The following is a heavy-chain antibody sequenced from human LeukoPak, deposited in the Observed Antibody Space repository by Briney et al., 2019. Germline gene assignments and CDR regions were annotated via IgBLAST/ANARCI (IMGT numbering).Heavy chain of an antibody. Sequence: PSETLSLTCTVSGGSISSGDYYWNWIRQPPGKGLEWIGYIYYSGSTYYNPSLKNRVTISVDTSKNQFSLKLSSVTAADTAVYYCARDSGFNYDILTGYYKEGYFDYWGQGTLVTVSS. D-gene: IGHD3-9*01. CDR1: GGSISSGDYY. CDR2: IYYSGST. J-gene: IGHJ4*02. CDR3: ARDSGFNYDILTGYYKEGYFDY. V-gene: IGHV4-30-4*08.